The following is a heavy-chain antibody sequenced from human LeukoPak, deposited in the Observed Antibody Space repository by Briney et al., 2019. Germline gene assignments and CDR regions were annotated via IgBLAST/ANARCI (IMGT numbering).Heavy chain of an antibody. Sequence: SVKVSCKASGYTFTSYAISWVRQAPGQGLEWMGRIIPILGIANYAQKFQGRVTITADKSTSTAYMELSSLRSEDTAVYYCARDFDIVVVVAAAGNAFDIWGQGTMVTVSS. D-gene: IGHD2-15*01. CDR3: ARDFDIVVVVAAAGNAFDI. V-gene: IGHV1-69*04. J-gene: IGHJ3*02. CDR2: IIPILGIA. CDR1: GYTFTSYA.